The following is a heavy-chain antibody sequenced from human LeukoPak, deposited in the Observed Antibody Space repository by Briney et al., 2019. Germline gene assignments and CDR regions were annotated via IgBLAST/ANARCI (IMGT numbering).Heavy chain of an antibody. D-gene: IGHD6-19*01. J-gene: IGHJ4*02. Sequence: GKSLKISCIGSAYSSTTYWIAWVRPIHVQGLERIAIIHPGDSDTRYSPSFQGQVTISADKSISTAYLQWSSLKASDTAMYYCARLWSIAVAGRFFDYWGQGTLVTVSS. CDR2: IHPGDSDT. CDR3: ARLWSIAVAGRFFDY. CDR1: AYSSTTYW. V-gene: IGHV5-51*01.